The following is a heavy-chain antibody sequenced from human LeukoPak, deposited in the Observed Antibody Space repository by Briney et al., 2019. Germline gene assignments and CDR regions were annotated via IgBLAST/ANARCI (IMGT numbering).Heavy chain of an antibody. CDR1: GGSMNNHY. Sequence: SETLSLTCTVSGGSMNNHYWSWIRQPPGKGLEWIGYIYYIGSTKYNPYLKSRVTISVDTTKNQFSLKLSSVTAADTAVYYCARHDYYDTSGYTPTAFDMWGRGTMVTVSS. D-gene: IGHD3-22*01. J-gene: IGHJ3*02. CDR3: ARHDYYDTSGYTPTAFDM. V-gene: IGHV4-59*08. CDR2: IYYIGST.